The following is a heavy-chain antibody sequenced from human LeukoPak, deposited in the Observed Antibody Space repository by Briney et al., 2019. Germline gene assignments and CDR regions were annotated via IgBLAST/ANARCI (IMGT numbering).Heavy chain of an antibody. V-gene: IGHV3-23*01. D-gene: IGHD3-22*01. CDR2: ISGSGGST. CDR3: AKDFSYYYDSSGYWGLDY. J-gene: IGHJ4*02. CDR1: GFTFSSYA. Sequence: GGSLRLSCAASGFTFSSYAMSWVRQAPGKGLEWVSAISGSGGSTYYADSVKGRFTISRDNSKNTLYLQMNSLRAEDTAVYYCAKDFSYYYDSSGYWGLDYWGQGALVTASS.